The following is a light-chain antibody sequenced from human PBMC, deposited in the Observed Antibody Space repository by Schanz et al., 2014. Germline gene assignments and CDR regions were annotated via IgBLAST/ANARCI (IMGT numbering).Light chain of an antibody. CDR1: SSNIGAGYD. J-gene: IGLJ3*02. V-gene: IGLV1-40*01. Sequence: QSVLTQPPSVSGAPGQRVTISCTGSSSNIGAGYDVHWYQQPPGAAPKLLMFTNIHRPAGVPDRFSGSKSGTSASLTISGLQAEDEADYYCSSYTSSSTWVFGGGTKLTVL. CDR3: SSYTSSSTWV. CDR2: TNI.